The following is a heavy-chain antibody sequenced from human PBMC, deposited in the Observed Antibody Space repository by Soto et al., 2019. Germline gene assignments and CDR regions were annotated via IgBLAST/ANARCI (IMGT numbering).Heavy chain of an antibody. J-gene: IGHJ4*02. CDR3: AHRQVWRGYWDHFDY. D-gene: IGHD3-3*01. CDR2: IYWDDDK. CDR1: GGSISSGGYY. V-gene: IGHV2-5*08. Sequence: TLSLTCTVSGGSISSGGYYWSWIRQHPGKALEWLALIYWDDDKRYSPSLKSRLTITKDTSKNQVVLTMTNMDPVDTATYYCAHRQVWRGYWDHFDYWGQGTLVTVSS.